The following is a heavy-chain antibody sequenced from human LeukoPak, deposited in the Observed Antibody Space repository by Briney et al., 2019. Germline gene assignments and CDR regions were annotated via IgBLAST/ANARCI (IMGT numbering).Heavy chain of an antibody. D-gene: IGHD3-10*01. CDR1: GFTFSTSA. V-gene: IGHV3-23*01. CDR2: ISESGGST. Sequence: GGSLRLSCVVSGFTFSTSAMSWVRQAPGKGLEWVSGISESGGSTYYADSVRGRFTSSRDNSKNTLYLQMNNLRAEDTAAYYCAKGSFWGQGTLVTVSS. J-gene: IGHJ4*02. CDR3: AKGSF.